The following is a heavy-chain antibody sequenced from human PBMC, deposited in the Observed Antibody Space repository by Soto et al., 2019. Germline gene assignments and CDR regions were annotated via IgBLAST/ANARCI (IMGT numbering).Heavy chain of an antibody. CDR1: GDSVSSNSAA. V-gene: IGHV6-1*01. CDR3: ARIPYCSSTSCSYGFGYYYYGMDV. D-gene: IGHD2-2*01. CDR2: TYYRSKWYN. Sequence: KQSQTLSLTCAISGDSVSSNSAAWNWIRQSPSRGLEWLGRTYYRSKWYNDYAVSVKSRITINPDTSKNQFSLQLNSVTPEDTAVYYCARIPYCSSTSCSYGFGYYYYGMDVWGQGTTVTVSS. J-gene: IGHJ6*02.